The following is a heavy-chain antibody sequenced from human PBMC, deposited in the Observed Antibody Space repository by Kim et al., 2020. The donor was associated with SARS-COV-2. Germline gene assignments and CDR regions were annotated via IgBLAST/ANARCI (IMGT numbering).Heavy chain of an antibody. J-gene: IGHJ4*02. D-gene: IGHD2-15*01. CDR2: ISGSGGST. CDR3: AKDSWRTKRLIVVVVAAERRGYFDY. V-gene: IGHV3-23*01. Sequence: GGSLRLSCAASGFTFSSYAMSWVRQAPGKGLEWVSAISGSGGSTYYADSVKGRFTISRDNSKNTLYLQMNSLRAEDTAVYYCAKDSWRTKRLIVVVVAAERRGYFDYWGQGTLVTVSS. CDR1: GFTFSSYA.